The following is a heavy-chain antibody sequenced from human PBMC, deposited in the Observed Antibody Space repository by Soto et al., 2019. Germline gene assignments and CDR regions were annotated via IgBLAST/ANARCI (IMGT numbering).Heavy chain of an antibody. D-gene: IGHD3-22*01. Sequence: GGSLRLSCXAXGFTFSDYYMSWIRQAPGKGLEWVSYISVSSSYTNYADYVKGRFTISRDNAKNSLYLQMNSLRAEDTAVYYCARDPDSSRNYCYGMDVWGQGTTVTVSS. CDR1: GFTFSDYY. CDR2: ISVSSSYT. J-gene: IGHJ6*02. V-gene: IGHV3-11*05. CDR3: ARDPDSSRNYCYGMDV.